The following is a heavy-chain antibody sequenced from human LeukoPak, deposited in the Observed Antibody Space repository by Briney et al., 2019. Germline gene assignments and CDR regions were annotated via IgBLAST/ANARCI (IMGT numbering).Heavy chain of an antibody. D-gene: IGHD5-24*01. CDR1: GYSFTSYW. V-gene: IGHV5-51*01. Sequence: GESLKISCKGSGYSFTSYWIGWVRQMPGKGLEWVAIIFTDASDTRYSPSFQGQVTISADKSINTAYLQWSSLKASDTAMYYCARHATRDGGYWGQGTLVTVSS. CDR3: ARHATRDGGY. CDR2: IFTDASDT. J-gene: IGHJ4*02.